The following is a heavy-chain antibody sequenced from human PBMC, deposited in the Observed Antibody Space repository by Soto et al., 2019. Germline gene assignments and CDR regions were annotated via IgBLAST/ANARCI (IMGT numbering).Heavy chain of an antibody. CDR3: ARKTTAFFYYGMDV. D-gene: IGHD4-4*01. J-gene: IGHJ6*02. CDR2: IIPIFGTA. V-gene: IGHV1-69*13. CDR1: GYTFTSYD. Sequence: SVKVSCKASGYTFTSYDISWVRQAPGQELEWMGGIIPIFGTANYAQKFQGRVTITADESTSTAYMELSSLRSEDTAVYYCARKTTAFFYYGMDVWGQGTTVTVSS.